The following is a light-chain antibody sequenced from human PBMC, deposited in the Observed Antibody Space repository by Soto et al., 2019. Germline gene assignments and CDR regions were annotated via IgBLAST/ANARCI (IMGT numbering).Light chain of an antibody. CDR3: SSYTITNTVV. CDR2: NVN. CDR1: SSDVGGYYY. Sequence: QSVLTQVASVSGSPGQSITISCTGTSSDVGGYYYVSWYQQHPGKAPKLMIYNVNYRPSGVSNRFSGSKSGTTSSLTISGLQAEDDANYYCSSYTITNTVVFGGGTKLTVL. J-gene: IGLJ2*01. V-gene: IGLV2-14*03.